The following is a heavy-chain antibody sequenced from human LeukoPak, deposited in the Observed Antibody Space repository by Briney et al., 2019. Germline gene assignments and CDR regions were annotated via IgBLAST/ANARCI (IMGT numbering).Heavy chain of an antibody. V-gene: IGHV4-59*08. CDR3: AGGPIGYCSSASCRFDY. D-gene: IGHD2-2*03. CDR1: GGSISSYY. J-gene: IGHJ4*02. Sequence: SETLSLTCAVSGGSISSYYWTWIRQPPGKGREWIGYIYYSGRTNYNPSLRSRVTISVATSKNEFSLKLSSVTAADTAVYYCAGGPIGYCSSASCRFDYWGQGTLVTVSS. CDR2: IYYSGRT.